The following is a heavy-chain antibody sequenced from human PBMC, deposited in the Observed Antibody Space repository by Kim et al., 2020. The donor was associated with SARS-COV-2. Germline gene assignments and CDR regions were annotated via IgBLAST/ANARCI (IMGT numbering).Heavy chain of an antibody. Sequence: GGSLRLSCGASGFMFSTYWMTWVRQAPGKGLEWVANIKGDGTEAYYVDSVKGRFTISRDNAKNSLYLQMNNLRAEDTAVYYCAKNLVYYFALDVFGQGTT. CDR3: AKNLVYYFALDV. CDR2: IKGDGTEA. J-gene: IGHJ6*02. CDR1: GFMFSTYW. V-gene: IGHV3-7*01.